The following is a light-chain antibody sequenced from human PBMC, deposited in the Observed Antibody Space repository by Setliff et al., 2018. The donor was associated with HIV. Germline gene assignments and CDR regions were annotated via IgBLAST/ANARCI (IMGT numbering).Light chain of an antibody. Sequence: QSALTQPASVSGSPGQSITISCTATTSDVGTYSLVSWYQQYPGKAPKLIIYEVSKRPSGASNRFSGSKSGNTASLTISGLQAEDEADYYCSSYARSSTLLFGGGTKVTVL. V-gene: IGLV2-23*01. CDR3: SSYARSSTLL. CDR1: TSDVGTYSL. CDR2: EVS. J-gene: IGLJ2*01.